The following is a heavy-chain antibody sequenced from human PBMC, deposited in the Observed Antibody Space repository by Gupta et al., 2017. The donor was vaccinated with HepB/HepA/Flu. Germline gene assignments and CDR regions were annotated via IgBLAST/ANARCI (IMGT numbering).Heavy chain of an antibody. CDR3: ARDYPSDY. CDR2: ISSDGSNK. J-gene: IGHJ4*02. CDR1: GFTFLIYA. Sequence: QEQLVESGGGVVEPGRSLRLSWAASGFTFLIYAMHWVRQAPGKGLEWVALISSDGSNKYYADSVKGRFTISRDNSKNTLYLEMSSLRPEDTAVYYCARDYPSDYWGQGTLVTVSS. V-gene: IGHV3-30-3*01.